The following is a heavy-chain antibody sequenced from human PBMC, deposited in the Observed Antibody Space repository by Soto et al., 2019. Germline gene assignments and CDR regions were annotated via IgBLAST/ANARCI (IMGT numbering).Heavy chain of an antibody. V-gene: IGHV3-30-3*01. CDR2: TAYDGGNE. D-gene: IGHD5-12*01. CDR1: GFRFSSYA. J-gene: IGHJ4*02. Sequence: QVQLVESGGDVIQPGRSLRLSCAASGFRFSSYAMHWVRQAPGKGLEWISVTAYDGGNENYADAVKGRFIISRDNSKNTLYLQMNSLRVEDTAVFYCARGGHSDSGAEGLGYWGQGTLVTVSS. CDR3: ARGGHSDSGAEGLGY.